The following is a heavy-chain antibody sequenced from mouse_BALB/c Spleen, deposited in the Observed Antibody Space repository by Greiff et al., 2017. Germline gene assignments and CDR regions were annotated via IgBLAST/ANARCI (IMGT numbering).Heavy chain of an antibody. V-gene: IGHV5-12-1*01. Sequence: EVKLMESGGGLVKPGGSLKLSCAASGFAFSSYDMSWVRQTPEKRLEWVAYISSGGGSTYYPDTVKGRFTISRDNAKNTLYLQMSSLKSEDTAMYYCARHYYGQYAMDYWGQGTSVTVSS. J-gene: IGHJ4*01. CDR2: ISSGGGST. D-gene: IGHD1-2*01. CDR1: GFAFSSYD. CDR3: ARHYYGQYAMDY.